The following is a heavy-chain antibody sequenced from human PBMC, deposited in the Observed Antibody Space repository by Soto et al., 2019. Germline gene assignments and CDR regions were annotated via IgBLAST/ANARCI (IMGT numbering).Heavy chain of an antibody. Sequence: AAVKVSCKASAYTFTSYAMHWVRQAPGQRREWMGWINAGNGNTKYSQNFQGRVTITRDTSANTAYMELSRLRSEDTAVYYCASDLRCISTSWSYYYYGMDVWGQGTTVTASS. CDR1: AYTFTSYA. CDR2: INAGNGNT. J-gene: IGHJ6*02. D-gene: IGHD2-2*01. V-gene: IGHV1-3*01. CDR3: ASDLRCISTSWSYYYYGMDV.